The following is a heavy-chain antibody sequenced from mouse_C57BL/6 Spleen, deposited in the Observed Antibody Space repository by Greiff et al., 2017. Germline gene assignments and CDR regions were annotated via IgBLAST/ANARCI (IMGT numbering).Heavy chain of an antibody. Sequence: QVQLKQSGAELVKPGASVKLSCKASGYTFTSYWMHWVKQRPGRGLEWIGRIDPNSGGTKYNEKFKSKATLTVDKPSSTAYMQRSSLTSEDSVVYYCASADGYYGWWYFDDWGTGTTVTVSS. CDR2: IDPNSGGT. CDR3: ASADGYYGWWYFDD. D-gene: IGHD2-3*01. CDR1: GYTFTSYW. J-gene: IGHJ1*03. V-gene: IGHV1-72*01.